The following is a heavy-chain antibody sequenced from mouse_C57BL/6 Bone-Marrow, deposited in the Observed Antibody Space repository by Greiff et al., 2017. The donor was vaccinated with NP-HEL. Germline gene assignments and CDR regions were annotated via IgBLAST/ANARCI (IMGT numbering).Heavy chain of an antibody. Sequence: VQLQQPGAELVMPGASVKLSCKASGYTFTSYWMHWVKQRPGQGLEWIGEIDPSDSYTNYNQKFKGKSTLTVDKSSSTAYMQLSSLTSEDSAVYYWARDTTVVAGDYFDYWGQGTTLTVSS. V-gene: IGHV1-69*01. CDR2: IDPSDSYT. D-gene: IGHD1-1*01. CDR3: ARDTTVVAGDYFDY. J-gene: IGHJ2*01. CDR1: GYTFTSYW.